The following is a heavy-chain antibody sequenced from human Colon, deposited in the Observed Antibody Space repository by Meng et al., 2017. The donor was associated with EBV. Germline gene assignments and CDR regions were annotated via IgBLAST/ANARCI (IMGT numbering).Heavy chain of an antibody. Sequence: HVQLQESVPGLVKPSETLSLPCTVSGDSVATGRYYWSWIRQPPGKGLEWIAYIYYIGGTNYNPSLKSRLTISLDTSKNQFSLSLRSVTAADTAVYYCARVSGRSFDPWGQGTLVTVSS. D-gene: IGHD3-10*01. CDR1: GDSVATGRYY. J-gene: IGHJ5*02. V-gene: IGHV4-61*01. CDR2: IYYIGGT. CDR3: ARVSGRSFDP.